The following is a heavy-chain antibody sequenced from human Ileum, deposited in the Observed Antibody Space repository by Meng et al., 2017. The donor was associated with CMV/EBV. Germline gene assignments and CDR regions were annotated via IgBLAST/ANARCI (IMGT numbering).Heavy chain of an antibody. V-gene: IGHV3-30*02. CDR2: IRYDGSNK. CDR3: AKAIYTSFGY. J-gene: IGHJ4*02. Sequence: GESLKISCAASGFTFSSYGMHWVRQAPGKGLEWVAFIRYDGSNKYYADSVKGRFTISRDNSKNTLYLQMNSLRAEDTAVYYCAKAIYTSFGYWGQGTRVTVSS. D-gene: IGHD4-11*01. CDR1: GFTFSSYG.